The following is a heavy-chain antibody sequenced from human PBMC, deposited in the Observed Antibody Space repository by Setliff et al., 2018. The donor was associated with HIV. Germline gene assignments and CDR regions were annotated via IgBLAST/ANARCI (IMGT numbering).Heavy chain of an antibody. Sequence: SETLSLTCTVSGGSISSSSYYWGWIRQPPGKGLEWIGSIYYSGSTYYNPSLKSRVTISVDTSKNQFSLKLSSVTAADTAVYYCARHVPGTRDASDIWGQGTMVTVSS. D-gene: IGHD3-10*02. CDR2: IYYSGST. V-gene: IGHV4-39*01. CDR3: ARHVPGTRDASDI. CDR1: GGSISSSSYY. J-gene: IGHJ3*02.